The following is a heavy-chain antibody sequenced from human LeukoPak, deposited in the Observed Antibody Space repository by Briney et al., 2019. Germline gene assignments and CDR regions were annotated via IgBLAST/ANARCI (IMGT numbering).Heavy chain of an antibody. J-gene: IGHJ3*02. V-gene: IGHV3-23*01. D-gene: IGHD3-22*01. Sequence: PGGSLRLSCAASGFTFSSYAMSWVRQAPGKGLEWVSAISGTGGNTFYTDSVTGRFTISRDNSKNTLYVQMNSLRAEDTAVYYCAKTGGYYDTSDLYRPDVFDIWGQGTVVTVSS. CDR2: ISGTGGNT. CDR3: AKTGGYYDTSDLYRPDVFDI. CDR1: GFTFSSYA.